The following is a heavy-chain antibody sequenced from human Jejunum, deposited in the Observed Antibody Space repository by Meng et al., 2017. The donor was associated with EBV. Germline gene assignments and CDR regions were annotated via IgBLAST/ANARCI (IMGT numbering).Heavy chain of an antibody. Sequence: EVQLGESGGALVQPGGSLRLSCAASGFTFSSYWMHWVRQAPGQGLVWVSRTNEDGRITNYADSVKGRFTISRDNTKNTLYLQMNSLRAEDTAVYFCSRDLAGSDDDWGQGTLVTVSS. V-gene: IGHV3-74*01. CDR3: SRDLAGSDDD. CDR2: TNEDGRIT. D-gene: IGHD6-25*01. CDR1: GFTFSSYW. J-gene: IGHJ4*02.